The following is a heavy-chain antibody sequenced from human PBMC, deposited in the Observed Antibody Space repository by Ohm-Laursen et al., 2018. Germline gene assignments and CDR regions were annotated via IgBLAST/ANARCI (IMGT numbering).Heavy chain of an antibody. CDR2: ISSSSSYI. Sequence: SLRLSCTASGFTFNMYAMSWVRQAPGKGLEWVSSISSSSSYIYYADSVKGRFTISRDNAKNSLYLQMNSLRAEDTAVYYCARDPRNCGGDCYSSSGHWGQGTLVTVSS. J-gene: IGHJ4*02. CDR1: GFTFNMYA. V-gene: IGHV3-21*01. CDR3: ARDPRNCGGDCYSSSGH. D-gene: IGHD2-21*02.